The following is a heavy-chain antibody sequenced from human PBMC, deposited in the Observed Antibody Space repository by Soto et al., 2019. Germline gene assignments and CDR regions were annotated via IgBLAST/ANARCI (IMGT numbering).Heavy chain of an antibody. D-gene: IGHD6-13*01. CDR1: GGSISSSKW. Sequence: PSETLSLTCAVCGGSISSSKWWSWVRQPPGKGLEWIGEIYHSGSTNYNPSLKSRVTMSVDKSKNQFSLRLSSVTAADTAVYYCARCIAAAGPIDYWGQGTLVTVSS. CDR3: ARCIAAAGPIDY. CDR2: IYHSGST. J-gene: IGHJ4*02. V-gene: IGHV4-4*02.